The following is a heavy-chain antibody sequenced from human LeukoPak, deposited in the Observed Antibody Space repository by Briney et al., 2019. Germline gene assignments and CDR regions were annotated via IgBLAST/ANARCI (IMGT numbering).Heavy chain of an antibody. CDR2: IKEDGSEN. D-gene: IGHD2-15*01. CDR1: GFTFSYYW. CDR3: ARGSWRYCSGGSCYTHFDY. Sequence: GGSLRLSCAASGFTFSYYWMSWVRQAPGKGLEWVANIKEDGSENYSVDSVKGRFTISRDNAKNSLYLQMNSLRAGDTAVYYCARGSWRYCSGGSCYTHFDYWGQGTPVTVSS. J-gene: IGHJ4*02. V-gene: IGHV3-7*01.